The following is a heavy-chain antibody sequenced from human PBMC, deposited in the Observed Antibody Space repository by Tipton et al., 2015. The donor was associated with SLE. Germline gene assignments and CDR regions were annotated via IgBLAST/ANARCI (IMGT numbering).Heavy chain of an antibody. CDR1: AYSISTGYH. CDR3: AREGGYAGSGSYGTV. CDR2: IPHSGNT. V-gene: IGHV4-38-2*02. D-gene: IGHD3-10*01. Sequence: TLSLTCAVSAYSISTGYHWGWIRQPPGKGLEWIASIPHSGNTYYNPSLKSRVTISVDTSKNQFSLELNSVTAADTAVYFCAREGGYAGSGSYGTVWGQGTTVTVSS. J-gene: IGHJ6*02.